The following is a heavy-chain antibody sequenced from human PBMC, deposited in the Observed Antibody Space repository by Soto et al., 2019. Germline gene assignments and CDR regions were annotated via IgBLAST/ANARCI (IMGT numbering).Heavy chain of an antibody. Sequence: QVQLQESGPGLVKPSQTLSLTCTVSGGSISSGGYYWSWIRQHPGKGLEWIGYIYYSGCTYYNPSPKSRVTRSVDTAKGQLSLNVSSVTAADTAMYYCARTLPYCGGDCYPAGFDYWGQGTLVTVSS. CDR3: ARTLPYCGGDCYPAGFDY. D-gene: IGHD2-21*02. CDR2: IYYSGCT. V-gene: IGHV4-31*03. CDR1: GGSISSGGYY. J-gene: IGHJ4*02.